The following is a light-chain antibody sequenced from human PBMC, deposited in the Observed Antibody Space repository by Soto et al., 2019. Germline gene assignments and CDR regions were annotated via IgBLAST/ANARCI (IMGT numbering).Light chain of an antibody. J-gene: IGKJ1*01. CDR2: KAS. CDR3: QQYNSYSGT. CDR1: QSISSW. V-gene: IGKV1-5*03. Sequence: RMSQSPATLSASVGDRVTIPCRASQSISSWLAWYQQKPGKAPKLLIYKASSLESGVPSRFSGSGSGTEFTLTISSLQPDDFATYYCQQYNSYSGTFGQGTKVDIK.